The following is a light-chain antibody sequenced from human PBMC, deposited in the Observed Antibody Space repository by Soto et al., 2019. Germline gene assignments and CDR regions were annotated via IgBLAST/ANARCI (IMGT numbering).Light chain of an antibody. Sequence: DIQMTQSPSSLSAVVEDRVTITCRGSRGIGDRLAWFQQKPGKAPQFLIQTASNLQSGVPSRFSGSGSGTAFILSINSLQPEDIATYYCLQVSSFPRTFGQGTKVEIK. CDR2: TAS. CDR1: RGIGDR. J-gene: IGKJ1*01. V-gene: IGKV1-12*01. CDR3: LQVSSFPRT.